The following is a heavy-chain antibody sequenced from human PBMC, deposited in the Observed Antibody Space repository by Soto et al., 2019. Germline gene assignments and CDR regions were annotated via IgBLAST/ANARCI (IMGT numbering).Heavy chain of an antibody. Sequence: EVQLVESGGGLVQPGRSLRLSCAASGFIFDDYAMHWVRQVPGKGLEWVSGISWNSGSTGYADSVKGRFTISRDNAKNFLYLQMNSLRSEDTALYYCAKDPSYDSTGYPDYWGQGTLVTVSS. CDR3: AKDPSYDSTGYPDY. CDR2: ISWNSGST. D-gene: IGHD3-22*01. CDR1: GFIFDDYA. V-gene: IGHV3-9*01. J-gene: IGHJ4*02.